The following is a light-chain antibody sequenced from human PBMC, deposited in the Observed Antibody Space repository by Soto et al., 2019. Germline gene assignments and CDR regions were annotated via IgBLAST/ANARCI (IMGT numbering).Light chain of an antibody. CDR1: QSINSY. Sequence: DIQMTQSPSSQSASVGDRVTITCRASQSINSYLNWYQQKPGKAPKLLIYAASSLQSGVPSRFSGRGSETDFTLTITSLQPDDFATYYCQQRFSTPRTFGQGTRVEI. V-gene: IGKV1-39*01. CDR2: AAS. J-gene: IGKJ1*01. CDR3: QQRFSTPRT.